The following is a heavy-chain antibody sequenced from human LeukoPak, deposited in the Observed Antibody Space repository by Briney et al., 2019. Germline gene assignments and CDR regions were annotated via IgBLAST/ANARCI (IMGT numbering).Heavy chain of an antibody. V-gene: IGHV4-4*07. J-gene: IGHJ5*02. Sequence: SETLSLTCTVSGGSISSYYWSWIRHPAGKGLEWIGRIYTSGSTNYNLSLKSRVTMSVDTSKNQSSLKLSSVIAADTAVYYCARGATVTVHNWFDPWGQGTLVTVSS. D-gene: IGHD4-17*01. CDR2: IYTSGST. CDR1: GGSISSYY. CDR3: ARGATVTVHNWFDP.